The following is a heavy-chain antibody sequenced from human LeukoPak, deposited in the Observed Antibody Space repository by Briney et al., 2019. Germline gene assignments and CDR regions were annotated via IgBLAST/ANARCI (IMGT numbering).Heavy chain of an antibody. CDR1: GFTFSSYS. J-gene: IGHJ5*02. Sequence: PGGSLRLSCAASGFTFSSYSMNWVRQAPGKGLGWVSSISSSSSYIYYADSVKGRFTISRDNAKNSLYLQMNSLRAEDTAVYYCAGNRYYENWFDPWGQGTLVPVSS. V-gene: IGHV3-21*01. CDR2: ISSSSSYI. D-gene: IGHD3-3*01. CDR3: AGNRYYENWFDP.